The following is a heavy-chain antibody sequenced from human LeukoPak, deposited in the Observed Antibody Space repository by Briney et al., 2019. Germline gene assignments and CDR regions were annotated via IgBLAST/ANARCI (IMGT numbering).Heavy chain of an antibody. CDR3: ARDIAVAGSTRYSDS. V-gene: IGHV3-20*04. CDR1: GFTFDDYG. Sequence: GGSLRLSCAASGFTFDDYGVSWVRQAPGKGLEWVSGINWNGGSTGYAESVKGRFTISRDNAKNSLYLQMNSLRAEDTALYYCARDIAVAGSTRYSDSWGQGTLVTVSS. J-gene: IGHJ4*02. CDR2: INWNGGST. D-gene: IGHD6-19*01.